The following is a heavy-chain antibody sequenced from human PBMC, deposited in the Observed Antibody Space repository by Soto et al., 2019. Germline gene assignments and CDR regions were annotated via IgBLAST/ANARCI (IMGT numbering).Heavy chain of an antibody. J-gene: IGHJ3*02. CDR2: MNPNSGNT. V-gene: IGHV1-8*01. CDR1: GYTFTSYD. CDR3: ARGQGLAAALHDAFDI. D-gene: IGHD6-13*01. Sequence: QVPLVQSGAEVKKPGASVKVSCEASGYTFTSYDINWVRQATGQGLEWMGWMNPNSGNTGYAQKFQGRVTMTRNTSISTAYMELSSLRSEDTAVYYCARGQGLAAALHDAFDIWGQGTMVTVSS.